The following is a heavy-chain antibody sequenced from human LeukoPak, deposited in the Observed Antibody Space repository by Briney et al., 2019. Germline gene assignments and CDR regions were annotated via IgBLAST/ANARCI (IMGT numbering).Heavy chain of an antibody. CDR2: ISGSGGST. V-gene: IGHV3-23*01. Sequence: PGGSLRLSCAASGFTFSSYAMSWVRQAPGKGLEWVSAISGSGGSTYYADSVKGRFTISRDNSKITLYLQMNSLRAEDTAVYYCAKTKYRYPRWDDAFDIWGQGTMVTVSS. D-gene: IGHD1-26*01. CDR3: AKTKYRYPRWDDAFDI. J-gene: IGHJ3*02. CDR1: GFTFSSYA.